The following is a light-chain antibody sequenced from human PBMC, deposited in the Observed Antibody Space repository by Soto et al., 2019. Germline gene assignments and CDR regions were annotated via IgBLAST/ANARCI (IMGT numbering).Light chain of an antibody. J-gene: IGKJ1*01. CDR2: GAS. CDR3: QQYNSSPWT. Sequence: IQMTQSPSSLSASVGDRVTITCRASQDIRKDLAWYQQKPGKAPQILIYGASTLQTGVASRFSGSGSATDFTLTISSLQPDDFATYYCQQYNSSPWTFGQGTKVEIK. CDR1: QDIRKD. V-gene: IGKV1-16*01.